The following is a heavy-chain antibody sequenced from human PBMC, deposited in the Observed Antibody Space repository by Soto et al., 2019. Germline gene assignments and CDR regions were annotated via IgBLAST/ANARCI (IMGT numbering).Heavy chain of an antibody. D-gene: IGHD2-2*01. J-gene: IGHJ6*03. Sequence: GGSLRLSCAASGFTFSSYSMNWVRQAPGKGLEWVSSISSSSYIYYADSVKGRFTISRDNAKNSLYLQMNSLRAEDTAVYYCARDSSVVVPAASYYYYYMDVWGKGTTVTVSS. CDR3: ARDSSVVVPAASYYYYYMDV. CDR1: GFTFSSYS. CDR2: ISSSSYI. V-gene: IGHV3-21*01.